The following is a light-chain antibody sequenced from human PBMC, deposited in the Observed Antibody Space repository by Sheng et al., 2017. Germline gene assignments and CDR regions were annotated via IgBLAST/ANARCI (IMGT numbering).Light chain of an antibody. J-gene: IGKJ3*01. CDR1: QSLSSN. Sequence: MVMTQSPATLSVSPGEGATLSCRASQSLSSNLAWYQQKPGQAPRLLIYGASTRATGIPARFSGSGSGTDFTLTISRMEPEDFAVYYCQQSSDWPPTFGP. CDR3: QQSSDWPPT. CDR2: GAS. V-gene: IGKV3-15*01.